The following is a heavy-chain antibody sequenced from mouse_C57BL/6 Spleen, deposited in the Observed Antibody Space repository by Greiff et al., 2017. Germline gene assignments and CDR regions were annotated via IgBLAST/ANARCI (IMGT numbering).Heavy chain of an antibody. D-gene: IGHD4-1*01. CDR3: ARGNWAHFDY. J-gene: IGHJ2*01. Sequence: QVQLQQPGAELVRPGSSVKLSCKASGYTFTSYWMDWVKQRPGQGLEWIGNIYPSDSATHYNQKFKDKATLTVDKSSSTAYMQLSSLTSEDSAVYYCARGNWAHFDYGGQGTTLTVSS. V-gene: IGHV1-61*01. CDR2: IYPSDSAT. CDR1: GYTFTSYW.